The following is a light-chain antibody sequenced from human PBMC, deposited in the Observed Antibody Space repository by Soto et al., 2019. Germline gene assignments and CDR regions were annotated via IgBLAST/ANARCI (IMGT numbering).Light chain of an antibody. V-gene: IGKV1-5*03. Sequence: DIQMTQSPSTLSASIGDTVTITCRTSQSVDTWLAWYQHKAGKAPKLLIYRASSLATGVRSRFCGSGSGTAFTLTITSLQPDDFATYYCQHYNDYSRVFGQGTQVEIK. J-gene: IGKJ1*01. CDR1: QSVDTW. CDR3: QHYNDYSRV. CDR2: RAS.